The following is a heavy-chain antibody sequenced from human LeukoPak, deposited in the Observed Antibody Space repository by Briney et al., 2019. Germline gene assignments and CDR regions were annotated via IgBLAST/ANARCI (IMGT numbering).Heavy chain of an antibody. J-gene: IGHJ4*02. D-gene: IGHD5-24*01. CDR2: INHSGST. CDR3: ARAWGGMATIHYFDY. V-gene: IGHV4-34*01. CDR1: GFTFSRYS. Sequence: GSLRLSCAASGFTFSRYSMTWVRQPPGKGLEWIGEINHSGSTNYNPSLKSRVTISVDTSKNQFSLKLSSVTAADTAVYYCARAWGGMATIHYFDYWGQGTLVTVSS.